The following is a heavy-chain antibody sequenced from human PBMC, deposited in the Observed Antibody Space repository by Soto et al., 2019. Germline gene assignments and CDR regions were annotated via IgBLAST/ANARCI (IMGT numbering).Heavy chain of an antibody. V-gene: IGHV4-39*01. CDR3: ARHGSAPDY. Sequence: PRSVAGGTSIDLGCRWIRIRQPPGKGLEWIGSIYYSGSTYYNPSLKSRVTISVDTSKNQFSLKLSSVTAADTAVYYCARHGSAPDYWGQGTLVTVSS. CDR2: IYYSGST. CDR1: GGTSIDLGCR. J-gene: IGHJ4*02.